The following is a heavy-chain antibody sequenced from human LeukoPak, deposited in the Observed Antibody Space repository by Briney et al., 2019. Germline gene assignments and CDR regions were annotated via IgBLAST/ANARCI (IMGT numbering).Heavy chain of an antibody. D-gene: IGHD3-22*01. V-gene: IGHV1-69*04. Sequence: ASVKVSCKASGGTFSSYAISWVRQAPGQGLEWMGRIIPILGIANYAQKFQGRVTITADKSTSTAYMELSSLSSEDTAVYYCASHYDSSGYYDYWGQGTLVTVSS. CDR2: IIPILGIA. CDR1: GGTFSSYA. J-gene: IGHJ4*02. CDR3: ASHYDSSGYYDY.